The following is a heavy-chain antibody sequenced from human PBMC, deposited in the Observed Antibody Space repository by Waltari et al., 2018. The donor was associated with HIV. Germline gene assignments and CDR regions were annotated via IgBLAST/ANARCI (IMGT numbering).Heavy chain of an antibody. D-gene: IGHD2-15*01. CDR2: ISTSSST. CDR3: ATSHLAIEDAGGVN. V-gene: IGHV3-23*01. J-gene: IGHJ4*02. CDR1: GFTFSNSA. Sequence: EVQLLESGGGLIQPGGSLRLSCAASGFTFSNSAMSWVRQSPGKGLEWVATISTSSSTNYADSVKGRFSISRDNSKNTLYLQMNNLRVEDTAVYYCATSHLAIEDAGGVNWGQGTLVTVSS.